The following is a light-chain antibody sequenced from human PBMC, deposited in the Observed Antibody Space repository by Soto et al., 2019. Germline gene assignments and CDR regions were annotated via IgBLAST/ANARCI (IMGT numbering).Light chain of an antibody. V-gene: IGKV3-15*01. CDR2: DAS. CDR3: QQYETWPLT. Sequence: EIVMTQSPATLSASPGERVTLPCMARQSVGSNLAWYQQTPGQXSRXXIYDASTRATVIPARFSGSGSGTEFTLTISSLQSEDFAVYYCQQYETWPLTFGGGTKVDIK. CDR1: QSVGSN. J-gene: IGKJ4*01.